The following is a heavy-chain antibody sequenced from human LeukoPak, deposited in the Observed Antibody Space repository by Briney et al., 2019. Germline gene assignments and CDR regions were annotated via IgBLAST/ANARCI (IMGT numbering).Heavy chain of an antibody. D-gene: IGHD2-2*01. V-gene: IGHV4-4*07. CDR3: ARDSTARAYDI. CDR2: IYSSGST. CDR1: GGSMTSYY. Sequence: PSETLSLTCNVSGGSMTSYYWGWIRQPAGKGLEWIGRIYSSGSTNYSPSLKSRITLSVDTSNNHFSLNVSSVTAADTAVYYCARDSTARAYDIWGQGTLVTVSS. J-gene: IGHJ3*02.